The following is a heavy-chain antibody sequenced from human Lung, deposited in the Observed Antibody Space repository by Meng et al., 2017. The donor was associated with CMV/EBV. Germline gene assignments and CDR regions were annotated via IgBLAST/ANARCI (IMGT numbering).Heavy chain of an antibody. D-gene: IGHD2-2*01. CDR3: ARETREYCSSTSCYPDY. V-gene: IGHV1-69*04. J-gene: IGHJ4*02. CDR2: IIPILGIA. Sequence: SVXVSXKASGGTFSSYTISWVRQAPGQGLEWMGRIIPILGIANYAQKFQGRVTITADKSTSTAYMELSSLRSEDTAVYYCARETREYCSSTSCYPDYWGQGTLVTVSS. CDR1: GGTFSSYT.